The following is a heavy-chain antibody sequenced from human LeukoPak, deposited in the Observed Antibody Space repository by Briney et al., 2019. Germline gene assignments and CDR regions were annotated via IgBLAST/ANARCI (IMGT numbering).Heavy chain of an antibody. CDR1: GFSLSTSGMC. J-gene: IGHJ4*02. CDR3: ARINMITFGGVIIDY. Sequence: ESGPALVKPTQTLTLTCTFSGFSLSTSGMCVSWIRQPPGKALEWLARIDWDDDKYYSTSLKTRLTISKDTSKNQVVLTMTNTDPVDTATYYCARINMITFGGVIIDYWGQGTLVTVSS. CDR2: IDWDDDK. D-gene: IGHD3-16*02. V-gene: IGHV2-70*11.